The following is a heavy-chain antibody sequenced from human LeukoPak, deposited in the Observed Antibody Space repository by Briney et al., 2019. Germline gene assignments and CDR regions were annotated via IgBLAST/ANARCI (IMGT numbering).Heavy chain of an antibody. CDR1: GFTFSSSA. CDR2: ISGSGSGGST. D-gene: IGHD5-24*01. CDR3: AKSGYNRFDY. J-gene: IGHJ4*02. V-gene: IGHV3-23*01. Sequence: GGSLRLSCAASGFTFSSSAMSWVRQALGKGVEWVSSISGSGSGGSTYYADSVKGRFTISRDNSKNTLYLQMNSLRAEDTAVYYCAKSGYNRFDYWGQGTLVTVSS.